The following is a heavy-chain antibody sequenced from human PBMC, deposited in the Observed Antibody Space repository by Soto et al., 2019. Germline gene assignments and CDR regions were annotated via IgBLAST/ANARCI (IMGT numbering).Heavy chain of an antibody. CDR1: GYTFTGYY. CDR2: INPNSGGT. CDR3: ARPRDPRPGTNGGGEHGMDV. D-gene: IGHD2-8*01. V-gene: IGHV1-2*02. Sequence: ASVKVSCKASGYTFTGYYMHWVRQAPGQGLEWMGWINPNSGGTNYAQKFQGRVTMTRDTSISTAYMELSRLRSDDTAVYYCARPRDPRPGTNGGGEHGMDVWGQGTTVTVSS. J-gene: IGHJ6*02.